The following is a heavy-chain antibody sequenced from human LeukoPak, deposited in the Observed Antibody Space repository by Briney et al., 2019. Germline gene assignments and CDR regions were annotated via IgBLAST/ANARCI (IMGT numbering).Heavy chain of an antibody. Sequence: GSLRLSCAASGFTFSSYAMSWIRQAPGKGLEWIGEINHSGSTNYNPSLKSRVTISVGTSKNQFSLNLTSVTAADTAVYYCASSMIVVPKDWGQGTLVTVSS. J-gene: IGHJ4*02. V-gene: IGHV4-34*01. CDR3: ASSMIVVPKD. D-gene: IGHD3-22*01. CDR1: GFTFSSYA. CDR2: INHSGST.